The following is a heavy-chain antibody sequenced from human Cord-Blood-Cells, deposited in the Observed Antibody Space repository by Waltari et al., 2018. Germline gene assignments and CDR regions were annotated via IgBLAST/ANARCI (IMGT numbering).Heavy chain of an antibody. V-gene: IGHV6-1*01. CDR2: TYYRSKWYN. J-gene: IGHJ2*01. Sequence: QVQLQQSCPGLVKPSQTLSLPCAISGYTVSSNSAAWNWIRQSPSQGLEWLGRTYYRSKWYNDYAVSVKSRITINPDTSKNQFSLQLNSVTPEDTAVYYCTSRYFDLWGRGTLVTVSS. CDR1: GYTVSSNSAA. CDR3: TSRYFDL.